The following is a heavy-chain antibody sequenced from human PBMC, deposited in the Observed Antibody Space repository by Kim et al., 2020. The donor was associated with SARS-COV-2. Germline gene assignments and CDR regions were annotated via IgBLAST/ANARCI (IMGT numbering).Heavy chain of an antibody. V-gene: IGHV7-4-1*02. CDR2: INTKSGTP. D-gene: IGHD3-3*01. CDR1: GYTLSAYT. CDR3: TREGVVSTGACDY. J-gene: IGHJ4*02. Sequence: ASVKVSCKASGYTLSAYTIIWVRQAPGQGLEWMGWINTKSGTPIYAQGFTGWFVFSLDTSVSTTYLQISGLQPEDTAVYYCTREGVVSTGACDYWGQGTLVTVSS.